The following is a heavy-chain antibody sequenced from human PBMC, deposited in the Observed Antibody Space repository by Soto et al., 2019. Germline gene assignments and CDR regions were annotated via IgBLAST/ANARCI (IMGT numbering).Heavy chain of an antibody. CDR1: GFTFSRYG. V-gene: IGHV3-33*01. Sequence: QLQLVESGGGVVQPGTSLRLSCEASGFTFSRYGMTWVRQAPGKGLEWVALIWFDGSNEYYTDSVKGRFTISRDNSKNKLYLQMNSLRAEDTAVYYCVRETGTTNYYGMEVWGQGTTVIVSS. CDR2: IWFDGSNE. J-gene: IGHJ6*02. D-gene: IGHD1-7*01. CDR3: VRETGTTNYYGMEV.